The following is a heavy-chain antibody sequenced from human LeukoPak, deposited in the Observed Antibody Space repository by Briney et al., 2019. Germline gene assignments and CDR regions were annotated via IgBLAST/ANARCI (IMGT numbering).Heavy chain of an antibody. CDR3: ASIAVAARGY. V-gene: IGHV4-34*01. Sequence: PSETLSLTCAVYGGSFSGYYWSWIRQPPGKGLEWIGEINHSGSTNYNPSLKSRVTISVDTSKNQFSLKLSSVTAADTAVYYCASIAVAARGYWGQGTLVTGSS. J-gene: IGHJ4*02. CDR1: GGSFSGYY. CDR2: INHSGST. D-gene: IGHD6-19*01.